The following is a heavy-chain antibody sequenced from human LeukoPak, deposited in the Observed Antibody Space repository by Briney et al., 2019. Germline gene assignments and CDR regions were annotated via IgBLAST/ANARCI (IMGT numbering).Heavy chain of an antibody. CDR1: GGSISISDYW. Sequence: SETLSLTCTVSGGSISISDYWWDWIRQPPGKRLEWIGNVYYSGGTYYNPSLESRVTMSVDTSNNQFSLRLSSVTAADTAVYYCARDRGDITIFGVVNYVFDYWGQGTLVTVSS. CDR2: VYYSGGT. CDR3: ARDRGDITIFGVVNYVFDY. D-gene: IGHD3-3*01. V-gene: IGHV4-39*07. J-gene: IGHJ4*02.